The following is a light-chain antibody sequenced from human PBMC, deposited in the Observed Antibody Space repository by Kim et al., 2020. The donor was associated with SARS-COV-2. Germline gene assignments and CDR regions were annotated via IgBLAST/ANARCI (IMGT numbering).Light chain of an antibody. CDR1: QSIRSW. V-gene: IGKV1-5*03. Sequence: SASVGDRVTITCRASQSIRSWLAWYQQKPGKAPKLLIYESSSLESGVPSGFSGSGSGTDFTLTINSLQPDDFATYYCQQYDTYPYTFGQGTKLEI. CDR3: QQYDTYPYT. CDR2: ESS. J-gene: IGKJ2*01.